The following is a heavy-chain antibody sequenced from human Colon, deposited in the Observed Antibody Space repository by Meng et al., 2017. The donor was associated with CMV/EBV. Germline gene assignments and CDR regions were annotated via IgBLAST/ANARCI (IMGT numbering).Heavy chain of an antibody. CDR3: ARGVIAVGQRHYFDH. CDR2: ISGGGTST. V-gene: IGHV3-23*01. Sequence: GGSLKISCAASGFNFRSSAMSWVRQAPGKGLEWVSSISGGGTSTYYADSVKGRFTISRDTPKNTLFLQLNSLRAEDTAVYYCARGVIAVGQRHYFDHWGQGTLVTVSS. D-gene: IGHD6-19*01. CDR1: GFNFRSSA. J-gene: IGHJ4*02.